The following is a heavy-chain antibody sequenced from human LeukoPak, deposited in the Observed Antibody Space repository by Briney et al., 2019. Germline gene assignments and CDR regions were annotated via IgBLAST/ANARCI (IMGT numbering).Heavy chain of an antibody. CDR1: GGSISSTSYY. Sequence: SETLSLTCTVSGGSISSTSYYWGWIRQPPGKGLEWIGSIYYSGSTYYNPSLKSRVTISVDTSKNHFSLKLSSVTAADTAVYYCASRPRGDYDILTGLFYYYGMDVWGQGTTVTVPS. CDR2: IYYSGST. CDR3: ASRPRGDYDILTGLFYYYGMDV. D-gene: IGHD3-9*01. J-gene: IGHJ6*02. V-gene: IGHV4-39*07.